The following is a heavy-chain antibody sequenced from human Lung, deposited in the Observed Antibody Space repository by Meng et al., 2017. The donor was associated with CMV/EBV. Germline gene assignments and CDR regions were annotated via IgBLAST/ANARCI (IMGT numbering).Heavy chain of an antibody. J-gene: IGHJ4*02. CDR2: ISWNSGSI. Sequence: SLKISCAASGFTFDDYAMHWVRQAPGKGLEWVSGISWNSGSIGYADSVKGRFTISRDNAKNSLYLQMNSLRAEDTAVYYCAKVRVGHCSSTSCDDYWGQGTLVTVSS. D-gene: IGHD2-2*01. V-gene: IGHV3-9*01. CDR1: GFTFDDYA. CDR3: AKVRVGHCSSTSCDDY.